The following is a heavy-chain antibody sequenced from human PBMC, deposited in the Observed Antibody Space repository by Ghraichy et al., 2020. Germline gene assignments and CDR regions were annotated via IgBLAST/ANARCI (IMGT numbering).Heavy chain of an antibody. V-gene: IGHV3-30*03. CDR2: ISSDGGRE. J-gene: IGHJ4*02. CDR3: ARRGQGDYVDVFDY. CDR1: GFTFSIYG. Sequence: AGSLRLSCAASGFTFSIYGMHWVRQAPGKGLEWVALISSDGGRENYADYVKGRFTISRDNSKNTLYLQMNSLRAADTAVYYCARRGQGDYVDVFDYWGRGTLVTVSS. D-gene: IGHD4-17*01.